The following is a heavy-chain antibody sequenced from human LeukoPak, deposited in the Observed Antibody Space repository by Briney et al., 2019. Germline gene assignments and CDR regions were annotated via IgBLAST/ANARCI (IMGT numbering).Heavy chain of an antibody. D-gene: IGHD1-1*01. CDR1: GGSISSSY. Sequence: SETLSLTCTVSGGSISSSYWSWIRQPPGKGLEWIGYIYYSGSTSYNPSLKSRVTISVDTSKSQFSLKLSSVTAADTAVYYCARLTRRSGNYFENWGQGVLVTVSS. CDR2: IYYSGST. V-gene: IGHV4-59*01. J-gene: IGHJ4*02. CDR3: ARLTRRSGNYFEN.